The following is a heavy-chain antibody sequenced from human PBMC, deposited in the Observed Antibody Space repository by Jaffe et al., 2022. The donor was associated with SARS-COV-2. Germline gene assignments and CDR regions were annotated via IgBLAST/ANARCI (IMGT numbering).Heavy chain of an antibody. D-gene: IGHD3-22*01. CDR3: ARVPTYYDSSGYHSYYYYGMDV. Sequence: QVQLVESGGGVVQPGRSLRLSCAASGFTFSSYGMHWVRQAPGKGLEWVAVIWYDGSNKYYADSVKGRFTISRDNSKNTLYLQMNSLRAEDTAVYYCARVPTYYDSSGYHSYYYYGMDVWGQGTTVTVSS. V-gene: IGHV3-33*01. J-gene: IGHJ6*02. CDR1: GFTFSSYG. CDR2: IWYDGSNK.